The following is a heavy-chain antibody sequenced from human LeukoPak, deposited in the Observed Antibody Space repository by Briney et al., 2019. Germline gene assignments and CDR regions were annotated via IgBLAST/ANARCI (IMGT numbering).Heavy chain of an antibody. Sequence: SETLSLTCTVSGGSISSYYWSWIRQPPGKGLEWIGYIYYSGSTNYNPSLKSRVTISVDTSKNQFSLKLSSVTAADTAVYHCARSLSANYDILTGRSVYYYGMDVWGQGTTVTVSS. J-gene: IGHJ6*02. CDR1: GGSISSYY. CDR3: ARSLSANYDILTGRSVYYYGMDV. CDR2: IYYSGST. V-gene: IGHV4-59*01. D-gene: IGHD3-9*01.